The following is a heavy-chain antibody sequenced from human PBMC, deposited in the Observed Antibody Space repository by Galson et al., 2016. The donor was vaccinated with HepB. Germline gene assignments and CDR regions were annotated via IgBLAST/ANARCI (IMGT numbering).Heavy chain of an antibody. CDR3: ARGSVFDYADP. J-gene: IGHJ5*02. CDR2: VNPVSQTP. V-gene: IGHV1-69*13. CDR1: GGPSNTYT. D-gene: IGHD3-9*01. Sequence: SVKVSFKTSGGPSNTYTISWVRQPPGEGLEWVGGVNPVSQTPVFGRKFQGRVAFTADESSSTAYMELSSLQSADTAIYYCARGSVFDYADPWGQGTLVTVSS.